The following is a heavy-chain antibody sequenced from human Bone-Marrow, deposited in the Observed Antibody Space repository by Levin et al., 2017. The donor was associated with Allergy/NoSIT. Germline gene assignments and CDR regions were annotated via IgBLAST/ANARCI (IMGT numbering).Heavy chain of an antibody. CDR1: GASVSSGSNY. V-gene: IGHV4-61*01. Sequence: SCTVSGASVSSGSNYWSWIRHSPGKGLEWIGCIDYSGITKYNPSLRSRVTISADTSKNQFSLTLNSVTAADTAMYYCARDFDYYYYMDVWGKGTTVTVSS. J-gene: IGHJ6*03. CDR2: IDYSGIT. CDR3: ARDFDYYYYMDV.